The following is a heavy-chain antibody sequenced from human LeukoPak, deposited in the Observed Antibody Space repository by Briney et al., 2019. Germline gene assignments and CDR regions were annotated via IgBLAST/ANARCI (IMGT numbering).Heavy chain of an antibody. CDR2: ISSSSSYI. CDR1: GFTFSSDS. V-gene: IGHV3-21*01. D-gene: IGHD3-10*01. J-gene: IGHJ4*02. Sequence: GGSLRLSCAASGFTFSSDSMTWVRQAPGKALGWGSSISSSSSYIYYVDSAKGRFTISRDNAKSSLYLQMNRLRAEDTAFYYCARGSSTLSGFDYWGQGTLVTVSS. CDR3: ARGSSTLSGFDY.